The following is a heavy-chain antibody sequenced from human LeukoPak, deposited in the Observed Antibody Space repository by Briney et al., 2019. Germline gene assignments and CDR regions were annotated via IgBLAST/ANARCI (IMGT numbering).Heavy chain of an antibody. V-gene: IGHV3-33*01. D-gene: IGHD5-18*01. CDR1: VSTFCSYR. CDR2: IWYDGSNK. CDR3: ARDKGQELWTYKWFDP. J-gene: IGHJ5*02. Sequence: PGGSLRLSCAASVSTFCSYRMHWVRQAPGKGLEWLEVIWYDGSNKYYADSVKGRFTISRDNSKNTLYLQMNSLRAEDTAVYYCARDKGQELWTYKWFDPWGQGTLVTVSS.